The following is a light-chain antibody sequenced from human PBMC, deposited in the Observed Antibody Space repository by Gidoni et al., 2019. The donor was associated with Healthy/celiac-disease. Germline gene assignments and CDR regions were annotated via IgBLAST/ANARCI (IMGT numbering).Light chain of an antibody. CDR1: SSNIGSNT. V-gene: IGLV1-44*01. CDR3: AAWDDSLNAVV. J-gene: IGLJ2*01. CDR2: SNN. Sequence: QSVLTQPPSASGTPGPRVTISCSGSSSNIGSNTVNWYHQLPGTAPTLLIYSNNQRPAGVPDRFSGSKSGTSASLAISGLQSEDEAGYYCAAWDDSLNAVVFGGGTKLTVL.